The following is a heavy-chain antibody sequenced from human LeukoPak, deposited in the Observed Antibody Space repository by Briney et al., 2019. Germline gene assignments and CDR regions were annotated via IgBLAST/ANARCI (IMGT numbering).Heavy chain of an antibody. Sequence: GGSLRLSCAASGFTVSSNCMSWVRQAPGKGLEWVSVIYSGGSTYYADSVKGRFTISRDNSKTTLYLQMNSLRAEDTAVYYCARDGRRAAAAIFDYWGQGTLVTVSS. V-gene: IGHV3-66*01. CDR3: ARDGRRAAAAIFDY. J-gene: IGHJ4*02. CDR2: IYSGGST. D-gene: IGHD2-2*01. CDR1: GFTVSSNC.